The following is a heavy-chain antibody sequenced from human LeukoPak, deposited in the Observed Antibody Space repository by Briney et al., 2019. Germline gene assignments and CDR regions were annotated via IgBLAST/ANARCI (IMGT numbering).Heavy chain of an antibody. J-gene: IGHJ4*02. D-gene: IGHD5-12*01. CDR1: GFTFSDYY. V-gene: IGHV3-72*01. CDR3: AGQDSGTKWRFDC. Sequence: GGSLRLSCAASGFTFSDYYMDWVRQAPGKGLEWVGRTRNKANSYTTEYAASVKGRFTISRDDSKNSLYLQMNSLKTEDTAVYYCAGQDSGTKWRFDCWGQGTLVTVSS. CDR2: TRNKANSYTT.